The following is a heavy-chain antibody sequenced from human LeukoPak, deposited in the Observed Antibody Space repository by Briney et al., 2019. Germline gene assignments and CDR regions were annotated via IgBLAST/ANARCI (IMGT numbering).Heavy chain of an antibody. D-gene: IGHD2-15*01. V-gene: IGHV1-69*13. CDR1: EGTFSSYA. Sequence: SVKVSCKASEGTFSSYAISWVRQAPGQGLEWMGGIIPIFGTANYAQKFQGRVTITADESTSTAYMELSSLRSEDTAVYYCARAPSGEVAANDYWGQGTLVTVSS. CDR3: ARAPSGEVAANDY. CDR2: IIPIFGTA. J-gene: IGHJ4*02.